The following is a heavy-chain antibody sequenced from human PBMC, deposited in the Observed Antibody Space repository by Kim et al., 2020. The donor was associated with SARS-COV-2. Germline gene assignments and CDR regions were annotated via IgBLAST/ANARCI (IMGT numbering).Heavy chain of an antibody. D-gene: IGHD6-13*01. Sequence: SVKVSCKASGFTFTSSAVQWVRQARGQRLEWIGWIVVGSGNTNYAQKFQERVTITRDMSTSTAYMELSSLRSEDTAVYYCAADPHGYSSSWSKLYYYYYGMDVWGQGTTVTVSS. CDR3: AADPHGYSSSWSKLYYYYYGMDV. V-gene: IGHV1-58*01. CDR2: IVVGSGNT. J-gene: IGHJ6*02. CDR1: GFTFTSSA.